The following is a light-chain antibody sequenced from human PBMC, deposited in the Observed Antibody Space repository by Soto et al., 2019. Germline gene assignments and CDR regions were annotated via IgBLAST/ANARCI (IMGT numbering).Light chain of an antibody. Sequence: QSALTQPPSASGSPGQSVTISCTGTSSDVGGYNYVSWYQHHPGKAPKLIISEVNKRPSGVPDRFSGSKSGNTAPLTVSGVQLEDEADYYCRSYGGINKSNFVFGTGTKLTVL. V-gene: IGLV2-8*01. CDR2: EVN. CDR1: SSDVGGYNY. J-gene: IGLJ1*01. CDR3: RSYGGINKSNFV.